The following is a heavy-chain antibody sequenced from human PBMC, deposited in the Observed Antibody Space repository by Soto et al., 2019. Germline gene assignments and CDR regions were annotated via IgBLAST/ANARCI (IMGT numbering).Heavy chain of an antibody. V-gene: IGHV1-3*01. J-gene: IGHJ3*02. D-gene: IGHD4-17*01. CDR3: ARGTGDYGDYNDAFDI. CDR2: INAGNGNT. CDR1: GYTFTSYA. Sequence: ASVKVSCKASGYTFTSYAMHWVRQAPGQRLEWMGWINAGNGNTKYSQKFQGRVTITRDTSASTAYMELSSLRSEDTAVYYCARGTGDYGDYNDAFDIWGQGTMVTVSS.